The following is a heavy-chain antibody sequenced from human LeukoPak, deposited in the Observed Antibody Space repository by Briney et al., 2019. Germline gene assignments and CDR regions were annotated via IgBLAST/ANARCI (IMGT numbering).Heavy chain of an antibody. CDR2: ISYDGSNK. CDR3: AKDHGRAYDKTR. J-gene: IGHJ4*02. Sequence: GGSLRLSCAASGFTFSSYAMHWVRQAPGKGLEWVAVISYDGSNKYYADSVKGRFTISRDNSKNTLYLQMNSLRAEDTAVYYSAKDHGRAYDKTRWGQGILVTVSS. V-gene: IGHV3-30-3*01. CDR1: GFTFSSYA. D-gene: IGHD3-22*01.